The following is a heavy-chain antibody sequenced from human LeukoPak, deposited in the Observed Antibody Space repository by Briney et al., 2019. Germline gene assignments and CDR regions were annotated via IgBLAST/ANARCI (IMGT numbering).Heavy chain of an antibody. V-gene: IGHV1-69*13. D-gene: IGHD4-17*01. J-gene: IGHJ4*02. CDR3: AKDILMTTVTGLDY. Sequence: SVKVSCKASGGTFSSYAISWVRQAPGQGLEWMGGIIPIFGTANYAQKFQGRVTITADESTSTAYMELSSLRSEDTAVYYCAKDILMTTVTGLDYWGQGTLVTVSS. CDR2: IIPIFGTA. CDR1: GGTFSSYA.